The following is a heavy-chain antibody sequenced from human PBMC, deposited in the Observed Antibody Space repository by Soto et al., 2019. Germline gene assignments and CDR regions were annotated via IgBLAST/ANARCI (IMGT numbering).Heavy chain of an antibody. CDR1: GYTFTSYA. D-gene: IGHD3-10*01. CDR2: INAGNGNT. J-gene: IGHJ4*02. V-gene: IGHV1-3*01. Sequence: ASVKVSCKASGYTFTSYAIHWVRQAPGQRLEWMGWINAGNGNTKYSQKFQGRVTITRDTSASTAYMELSSLRSEDTAVYYCARDRSITRTYYYGSGSYHYFDYWGQGTLVTVSS. CDR3: ARDRSITRTYYYGSGSYHYFDY.